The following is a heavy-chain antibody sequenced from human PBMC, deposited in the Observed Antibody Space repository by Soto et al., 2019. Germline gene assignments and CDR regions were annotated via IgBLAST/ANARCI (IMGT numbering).Heavy chain of an antibody. CDR1: VFTFSDYD. J-gene: IGHJ5*02. D-gene: IGHD2-15*01. CDR3: ARDHLGICSGGSCYHNWFDP. Sequence: GGSRGASCAASVFTFSDYDMSWIREAPGKGLEWVSYISSSGITIYYADSVKGRFTISRDNAKNSLYLQMNSLRAEDTAVYYCARDHLGICSGGSCYHNWFDPWGQGTLVTVSS. CDR2: ISSSGITI. V-gene: IGHV3-11*01.